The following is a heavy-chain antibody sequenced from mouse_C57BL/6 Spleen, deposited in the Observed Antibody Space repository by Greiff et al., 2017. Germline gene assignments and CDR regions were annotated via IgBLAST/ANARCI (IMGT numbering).Heavy chain of an antibody. D-gene: IGHD2-5*01. CDR2: IDPSDSYT. CDR1: GYTFTSYW. V-gene: IGHV1-69*01. J-gene: IGHJ3*01. CDR3: ARERNSNSFAY. Sequence: QVQLQQPGAELVMPGASVKLSCKASGYTFTSYWMHWVKQRPGQGLEWIGEIDPSDSYTNYNQKFKGKSTLTVDESSSTAYMQLSSLTSEDSAVYYCARERNSNSFAYWGQGTLVTVSA.